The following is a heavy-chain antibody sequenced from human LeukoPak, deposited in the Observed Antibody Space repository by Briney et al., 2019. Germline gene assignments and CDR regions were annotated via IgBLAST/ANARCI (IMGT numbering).Heavy chain of an antibody. CDR3: ARVGSWDNWFGP. D-gene: IGHD6-13*01. V-gene: IGHV3-66*01. Sequence: PGGLRLSCAASGFTVSSNYMSWVRQAPGKGLEWVSVIYSGGSTYYADSVKGRFTISRDNSKNTLYLQMNSLRAEDTAVYYCARVGSWDNWFGPWGQGTLVTVSS. J-gene: IGHJ5*02. CDR2: IYSGGST. CDR1: GFTVSSNY.